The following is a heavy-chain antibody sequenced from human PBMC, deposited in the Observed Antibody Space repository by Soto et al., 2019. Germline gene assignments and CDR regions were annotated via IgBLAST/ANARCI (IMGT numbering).Heavy chain of an antibody. J-gene: IGHJ1*01. D-gene: IGHD2-15*01. Sequence: GGSLRLSCAASGFTFSGSAMHWVRQASGKGLEWVGRIRSKANSYATAYAASVKGRFTISRDDSKNTAYLQMNSLKTEDTAVYYCTYCSGGSCSAAEYFQHWGQGTLVTVSS. V-gene: IGHV3-73*01. CDR1: GFTFSGSA. CDR3: TYCSGGSCSAAEYFQH. CDR2: IRSKANSYAT.